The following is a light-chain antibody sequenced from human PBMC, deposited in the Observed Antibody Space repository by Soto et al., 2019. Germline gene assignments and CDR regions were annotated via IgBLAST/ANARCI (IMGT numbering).Light chain of an antibody. V-gene: IGLV2-14*01. J-gene: IGLJ1*01. CDR3: SSHTSGSTRV. CDR1: SGDVGGYDY. Sequence: QSVLTQPASVSGSPGQSIAISCTGTSGDVGGYDYVSWYQQHPDKAPKLMIYEVTKRPSWVSNRFSGSKSGNTASLTISGLQPEDEAGYYCSSHTSGSTRVFGSGTKLTVL. CDR2: EVT.